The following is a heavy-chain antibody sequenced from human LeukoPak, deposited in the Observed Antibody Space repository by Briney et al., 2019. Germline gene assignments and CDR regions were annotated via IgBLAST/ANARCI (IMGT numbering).Heavy chain of an antibody. CDR2: ISAYNGNT. D-gene: IGHD6-13*01. CDR3: ARDKDSSSWPTYYYYYYGMDV. J-gene: IGHJ6*02. V-gene: IGHV1-18*01. Sequence: GASVKVSCKASGYTFTIYGISWVRQAPGQGLEWMGWISAYNGNTNYAQKLQGRVTMTTDTSTSTAYMELRSLRSDDTAVYYCARDKDSSSWPTYYYYYYGMDVWGQGTTVTVSS. CDR1: GYTFTIYG.